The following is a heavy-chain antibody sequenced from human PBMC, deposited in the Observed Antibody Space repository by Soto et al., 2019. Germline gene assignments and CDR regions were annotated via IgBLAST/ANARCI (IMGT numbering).Heavy chain of an antibody. Sequence: SETLSLTSSVSGDSIAGYYWSWTRQPPGKGLEWIGDIYNRGSTNYNPSLKRRVTISADTSKNQLSLRLTSVTAADTAVYYCVKLGPRYSYAIDVWGQGTMVTVS. V-gene: IGHV4-59*01. CDR3: VKLGPRYSYAIDV. D-gene: IGHD1-26*01. J-gene: IGHJ6*02. CDR2: IYNRGST. CDR1: GDSIAGYY.